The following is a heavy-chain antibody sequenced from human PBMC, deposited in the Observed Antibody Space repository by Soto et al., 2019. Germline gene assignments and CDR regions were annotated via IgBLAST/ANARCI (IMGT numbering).Heavy chain of an antibody. CDR3: ARDDYYDSNNWFDP. Sequence: SETLSLTCGVSGVSIKTYYWSWIRKPAGKGLEWIGRIYTTGSANHNPSLKSRVTMSVDTSKNQVSLKLTSVTAADAGVYYCARDDYYDSNNWFDPWGQGILVTVSS. D-gene: IGHD3-9*01. V-gene: IGHV4-4*07. CDR1: GVSIKTYY. J-gene: IGHJ5*02. CDR2: IYTTGSA.